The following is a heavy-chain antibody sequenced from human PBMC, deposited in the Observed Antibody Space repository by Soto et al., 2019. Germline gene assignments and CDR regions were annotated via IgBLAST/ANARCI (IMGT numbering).Heavy chain of an antibody. Sequence: RASVKVSCKASGYTFTSYGISWVRQAPGQGLEWMGWISAYNGNTNYAQKLQGRVTMTTDTSTSTAYMELRSLRSDDTAVYYCARXWVMGYCSGGSCLSFDYWGQGTLVTVSS. CDR2: ISAYNGNT. V-gene: IGHV1-18*01. CDR3: ARXWVMGYCSGGSCLSFDY. D-gene: IGHD2-15*01. J-gene: IGHJ4*02. CDR1: GYTFTSYG.